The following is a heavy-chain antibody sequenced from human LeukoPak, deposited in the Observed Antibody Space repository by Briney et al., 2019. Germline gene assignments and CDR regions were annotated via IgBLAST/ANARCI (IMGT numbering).Heavy chain of an antibody. V-gene: IGHV1-46*01. CDR2: INPSGGST. D-gene: IGHD6-13*01. J-gene: IGHJ3*02. CDR1: GYTFTSYY. CDR3: ATSTKYSISWGAFDI. Sequence: ASVKVSCKASGYTFTSYYMHWVRQAPGQGLEWMGIINPSGGSTSYAQKFQGRVTMTRDTSTSTVYMELSSLRSDDTAVYYCATSTKYSISWGAFDIWGQGTMVTVSS.